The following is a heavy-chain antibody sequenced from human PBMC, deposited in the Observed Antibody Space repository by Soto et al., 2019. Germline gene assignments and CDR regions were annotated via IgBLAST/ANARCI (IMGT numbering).Heavy chain of an antibody. CDR1: GYTFTSYG. J-gene: IGHJ6*02. CDR3: ARDQGEQWLAGGYYYYYGMDV. D-gene: IGHD6-19*01. V-gene: IGHV1-18*04. CDR2: ISAYNGNT. Sequence: ASVKVSCKASGYTFTSYGSSWVRQAPGQGLEWMGWISAYNGNTNYAQKLQGRVTMTTDTSTSTAYMELRSLRSDDTAVYYCARDQGEQWLAGGYYYYYGMDVWGQRTTVTVSS.